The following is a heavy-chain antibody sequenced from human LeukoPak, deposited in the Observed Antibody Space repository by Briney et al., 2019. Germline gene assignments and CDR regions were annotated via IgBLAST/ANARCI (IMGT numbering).Heavy chain of an antibody. V-gene: IGHV3-30*02. CDR3: VRDYNWGFDY. J-gene: IGHJ4*02. D-gene: IGHD1-1*01. CDR1: GFTFSHHA. Sequence: GGSLRFSCAAPGFTFSHHAMHWVRKAPGKGLEWVAFIRNDGSNHYYADSVKGRFTISRDNSKNNVYLQMYSLRVEDTSIYYCVRDYNWGFDYWGQGTVVTVSS. CDR2: IRNDGSNH.